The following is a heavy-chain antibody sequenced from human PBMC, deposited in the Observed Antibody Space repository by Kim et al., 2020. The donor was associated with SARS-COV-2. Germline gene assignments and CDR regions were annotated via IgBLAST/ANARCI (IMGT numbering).Heavy chain of an antibody. V-gene: IGHV3-43*01. Sequence: GGSLRLSCAASGFTFDDYTMHWVRRAPGKGLEWVSLISWDGGSTYYADSVKGRFTISRDNSKNSLYLQMNSLRTEDTALYYCAKEGGVRGVIYYYYGMDVWGQGTTVTVSS. D-gene: IGHD3-10*01. J-gene: IGHJ6*02. CDR3: AKEGGVRGVIYYYYGMDV. CDR2: ISWDGGST. CDR1: GFTFDDYT.